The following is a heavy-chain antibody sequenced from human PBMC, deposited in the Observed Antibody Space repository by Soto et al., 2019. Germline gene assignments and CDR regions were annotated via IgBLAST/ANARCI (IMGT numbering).Heavy chain of an antibody. CDR1: GFIFRSYG. Sequence: QVQLVESGGGVVQPGRSLRLSCAASGFIFRSYGMHWVRQAPGKGLERVAVISYDGSDKYYADSIKGRFTISRDNSKNTLYLQIDSLRVEDTAVYYCASPLVSGTRGLALPHWGRGTLVTVSS. CDR3: ASPLVSGTRGLALPH. D-gene: IGHD2-15*01. CDR2: ISYDGSDK. V-gene: IGHV3-33*01. J-gene: IGHJ4*02.